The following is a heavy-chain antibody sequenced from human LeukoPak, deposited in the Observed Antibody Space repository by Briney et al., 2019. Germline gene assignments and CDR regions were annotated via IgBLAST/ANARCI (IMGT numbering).Heavy chain of an antibody. V-gene: IGHV4-39*07. CDR3: ARRIVGATPFDY. J-gene: IGHJ4*02. CDR2: IYYSGST. Sequence: SETLSLTCTVSGGSISSSSYYRGWIRQPPGKGLEWIGSIYYSGSTYYNPSLKSRVTISVDTSKNQFSLKLSSVTAADTAVYYCARRIVGATPFDYWGQGTLVTVSS. D-gene: IGHD1-26*01. CDR1: GGSISSSSYY.